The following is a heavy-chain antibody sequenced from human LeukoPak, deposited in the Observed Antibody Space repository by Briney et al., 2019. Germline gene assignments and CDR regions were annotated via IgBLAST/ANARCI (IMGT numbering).Heavy chain of an antibody. V-gene: IGHV4-31*03. J-gene: IGHJ5*02. CDR1: GGSISSGGYY. Sequence: SETLSLTCTVSGGSISSGGYYWSWIRQHPGKGLEWIGYIYYSGSTYYNPSLKSRVTISIDTSKNQFSLKLSSVTAADTAVYYCATETTVTTFGFDPWGQGTLVTVSS. D-gene: IGHD4-17*01. CDR2: IYYSGST. CDR3: ATETTVTTFGFDP.